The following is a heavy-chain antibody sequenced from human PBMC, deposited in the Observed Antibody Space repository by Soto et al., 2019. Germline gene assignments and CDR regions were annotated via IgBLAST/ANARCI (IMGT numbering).Heavy chain of an antibody. CDR3: ARGGYSGYDPLYYYGMDV. Sequence: ASVKVSCKASGYTFTSFGISWVRQAPGQGLEWMGWISAYNGNTNYAQKLQGRVTMTTDTSTSTAYMELRSLRSDDTAVYYCARGGYSGYDPLYYYGMDVWGQGTTVTVSS. J-gene: IGHJ6*02. V-gene: IGHV1-18*04. CDR1: GYTFTSFG. D-gene: IGHD5-12*01. CDR2: ISAYNGNT.